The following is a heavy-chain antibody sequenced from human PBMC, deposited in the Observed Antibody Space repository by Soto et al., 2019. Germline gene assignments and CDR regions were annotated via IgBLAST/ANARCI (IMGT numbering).Heavy chain of an antibody. J-gene: IGHJ4*02. Sequence: QVQLVQSGAEVKKPGASVKVSCKASGYTFTTYAMHWVRQAPGQRLEWMGWINAGNGNTKYSQKFQGRVTITRDTSASTANTELSSPRSEDTAVYYSARGSPLWGDYWCQGTLVTVSS. CDR2: INAGNGNT. V-gene: IGHV1-3*01. CDR1: GYTFTTYA. D-gene: IGHD3-16*01. CDR3: ARGSPLWGDY.